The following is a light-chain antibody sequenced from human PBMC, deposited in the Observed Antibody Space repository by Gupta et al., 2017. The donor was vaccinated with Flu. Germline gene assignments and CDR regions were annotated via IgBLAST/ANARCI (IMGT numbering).Light chain of an antibody. CDR2: EVS. Sequence: QSVTISCTGTVSVVGGYNYVSRYQQHPGKAPKLMIYEVSKRPSGVPDRFSGSKCGNTASLTVSGLQAEDEADYYCSAYAGSKGVFGGGTKLTVL. V-gene: IGLV2-8*01. J-gene: IGLJ3*02. CDR3: SAYAGSKGV. CDR1: VSVVGGYNY.